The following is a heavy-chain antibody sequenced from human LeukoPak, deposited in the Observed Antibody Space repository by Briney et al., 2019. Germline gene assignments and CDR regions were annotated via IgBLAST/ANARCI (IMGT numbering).Heavy chain of an antibody. J-gene: IGHJ4*02. D-gene: IGHD3-3*01. CDR2: FDPEDGET. CDR1: GYTLTELS. V-gene: IGHV1-24*01. CDR3: ATTSKDRLRFLEWLIPSPFDY. Sequence: ASVKVSCKVSGYTLTELSMHWVRQAPGKGLEWMGGFDPEDGETIYAQKFQGRVTMTEDTSTDTAYMELSSLRSEDTAVYYCATTSKDRLRFLEWLIPSPFDYWGQGTLVTVSS.